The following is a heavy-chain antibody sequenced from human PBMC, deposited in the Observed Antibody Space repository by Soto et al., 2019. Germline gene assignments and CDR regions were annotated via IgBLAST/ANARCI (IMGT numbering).Heavy chain of an antibody. D-gene: IGHD3-9*01. Sequence: SETLSLTCTVSGGSISSGDYYWSWVRQPPGKGLEWIGYIYYSGSTYYNPSLKSRVTISVDTSKNQFSLKLSSVTAADTAVYYCARAILVLRYFDWFPNWFDPWGQGTLVTVSS. CDR2: IYYSGST. CDR1: GGSISSGDYY. CDR3: ARAILVLRYFDWFPNWFDP. J-gene: IGHJ5*02. V-gene: IGHV4-30-4*01.